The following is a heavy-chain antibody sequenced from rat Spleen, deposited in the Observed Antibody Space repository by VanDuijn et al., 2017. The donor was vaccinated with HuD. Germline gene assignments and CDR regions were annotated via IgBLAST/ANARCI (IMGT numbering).Heavy chain of an antibody. J-gene: IGHJ3*01. Sequence: VQLKESGPGLVQPSQTLSLTCTVSGFSLTDYSVHWVRQPPGEGLEWMGGIWGDGSTNYNSALKSRLSISRDTSKSQVFLKMNSLQTEDTAIYYCARVRTYYGYSPFAYWGQGTLVTVSS. CDR1: GFSLTDYS. CDR2: IWGDGST. V-gene: IGHV2S63*01. D-gene: IGHD1-9*01. CDR3: ARVRTYYGYSPFAY.